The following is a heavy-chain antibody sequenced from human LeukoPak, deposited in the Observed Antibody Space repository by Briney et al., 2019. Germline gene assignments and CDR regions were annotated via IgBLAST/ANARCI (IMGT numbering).Heavy chain of an antibody. CDR2: ISSSGSTI. CDR1: GFTFSSYE. J-gene: IGHJ4*02. Sequence: PGGSLRLSCAASGFTFSSYEMNWVRQAPGKGLEWVSYISSSGSTIYYADSVKGGFTISRDNAKNSQYLQMNSLRVEDTAVYYCVASSWAYYFDYWGQGTLVTVSS. D-gene: IGHD6-13*01. CDR3: VASSWAYYFDY. V-gene: IGHV3-48*03.